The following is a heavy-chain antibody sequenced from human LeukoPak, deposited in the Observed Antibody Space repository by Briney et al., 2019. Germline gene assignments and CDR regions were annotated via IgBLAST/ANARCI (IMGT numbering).Heavy chain of an antibody. D-gene: IGHD3-10*01. V-gene: IGHV3-30*02. CDR1: GFTFSSYG. Sequence: GGSLRLSCAASGFTFSSYGMHWVRQAPGKGLEWVAFIRYDGSNKYYADSVKGRFTISRGNSKNTLYLQMNSLRAEDTAVYYCASGDSGSYYKQINYFDYWGQGTLVTVSS. J-gene: IGHJ4*02. CDR3: ASGDSGSYYKQINYFDY. CDR2: IRYDGSNK.